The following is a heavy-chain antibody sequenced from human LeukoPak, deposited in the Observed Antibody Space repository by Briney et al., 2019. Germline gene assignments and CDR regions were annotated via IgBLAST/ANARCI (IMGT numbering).Heavy chain of an antibody. CDR3: AREGRLEKFDRITMIVVAIFDY. D-gene: IGHD3-22*01. V-gene: IGHV3-7*01. CDR2: IKKDGSEK. CDR1: GFTFSSYW. Sequence: GGSLRLSCAASGFTFSSYWMSWVRQAPGKGLEWVANIKKDGSEKYYVDSVKGRFTISRDNAKNSLYLQMNSLRAEDTAVYYCAREGRLEKFDRITMIVVAIFDYWGQGTLVTVSS. J-gene: IGHJ4*02.